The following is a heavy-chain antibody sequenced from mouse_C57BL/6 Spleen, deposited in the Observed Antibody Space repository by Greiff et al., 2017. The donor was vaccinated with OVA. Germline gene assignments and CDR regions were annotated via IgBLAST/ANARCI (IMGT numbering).Heavy chain of an antibody. D-gene: IGHD2-2*01. CDR1: GFTFNTYA. Sequence: EVNVVESGGGLVQPKGSLKLSCAASGFTFNTYAMHWVRQAPGKGLEWVARIRSKSSNYATYYADSVKDRFTISRDDSQSMLYLQMNNLKTEDTAMYYCVREGGYGYDNYFDYWGQGTTLTVAS. CDR3: VREGGYGYDNYFDY. J-gene: IGHJ2*01. V-gene: IGHV10-3*01. CDR2: IRSKSSNYAT.